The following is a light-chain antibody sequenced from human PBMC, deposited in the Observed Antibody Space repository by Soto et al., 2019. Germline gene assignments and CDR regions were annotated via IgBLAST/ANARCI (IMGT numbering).Light chain of an antibody. CDR1: NIESKS. CDR2: DDG. V-gene: IGLV3-21*02. CDR3: QVWDISSDQYL. J-gene: IGLJ1*01. Sequence: SYELTQPPSVSVAPGQTARITCGGNNIESKSVHWYQQRPGQAPVLVLYDDGNRPSGIPERLSGSNSGSTATLTISSVEASDEADYFCQVWDISSDQYLFGPGTNV.